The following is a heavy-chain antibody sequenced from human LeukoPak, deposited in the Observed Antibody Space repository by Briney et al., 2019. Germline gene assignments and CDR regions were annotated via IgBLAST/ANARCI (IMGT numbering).Heavy chain of an antibody. D-gene: IGHD2-2*01. CDR3: AKDLGKYCSSTSCQSRGGIDY. CDR1: GFTFSSYG. V-gene: IGHV3-30*02. J-gene: IGHJ4*02. CDR2: IRYDGSNK. Sequence: GGSLRLSCAASGFTFSSYGMHWVRQAPGKGLEWVAFIRYDGSNKYYADSVKGRFTISRDNSKNTLYLQMNSLRAEDTAVYYCAKDLGKYCSSTSCQSRGGIDYWGQGTLVTVSS.